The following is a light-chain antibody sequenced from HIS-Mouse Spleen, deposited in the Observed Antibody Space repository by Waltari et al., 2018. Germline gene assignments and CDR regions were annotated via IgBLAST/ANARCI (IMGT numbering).Light chain of an antibody. CDR2: EGR. CDR1: SSDVGSYNL. V-gene: IGLV2-23*01. CDR3: CSDAGSSSWV. Sequence: QSALTQPASVSGSPGQSITISCTGTSSDVGSYNLVSWYQQHPGKAPKLMIYEGRKRPSGVFNRVSGSKSGNTASLTNSGLQAEDEADYYCCSDAGSSSWVFGGGTKLTVL. J-gene: IGLJ3*02.